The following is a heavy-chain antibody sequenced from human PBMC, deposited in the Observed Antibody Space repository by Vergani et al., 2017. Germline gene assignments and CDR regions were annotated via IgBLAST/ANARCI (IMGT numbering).Heavy chain of an antibody. Sequence: QVQLVQSGAEVKKPGASVKVSCKASGYPFTSYYMHWVRQAPGQGLEWMGIINPSGGSTSYAQKCQGRVTMTRDTSTSTVYMELSSLRSEDTAVYYCARGRAVAGPLYYWGQGTLVTVSS. J-gene: IGHJ4*02. D-gene: IGHD6-19*01. V-gene: IGHV1-46*03. CDR1: GYPFTSYY. CDR2: INPSGGST. CDR3: ARGRAVAGPLYY.